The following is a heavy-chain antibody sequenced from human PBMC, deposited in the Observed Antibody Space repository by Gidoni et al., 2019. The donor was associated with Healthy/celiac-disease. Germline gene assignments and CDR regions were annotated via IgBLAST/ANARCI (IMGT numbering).Heavy chain of an antibody. CDR1: GGSISSYY. CDR2: IYYSGST. Sequence: QVQLQESGPGLVKPSETLSLTCPVSGGSISSYYWSWIRQPPGKGLEWIGYIYYSGSTNYNPSLKSRVTISVDTSKNQFSLKLSSVTAADTAVYYCARDRRYCTNGVCYSRFDYWGQGTLVTVSS. CDR3: ARDRRYCTNGVCYSRFDY. D-gene: IGHD2-8*01. J-gene: IGHJ4*02. V-gene: IGHV4-59*01.